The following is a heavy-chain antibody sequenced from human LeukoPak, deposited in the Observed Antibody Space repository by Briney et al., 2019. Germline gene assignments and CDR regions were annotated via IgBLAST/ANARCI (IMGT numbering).Heavy chain of an antibody. CDR3: ANIVVVPAVMYYFDP. J-gene: IGHJ4*02. V-gene: IGHV3-23*01. Sequence: GGSLRLSCAASGFTFSSYAMNWVRQAPGKGLEWVSTISGTGGSTYYADSVKGRFTISRENSKNTLYLQMNSLRAEDTAVYYCANIVVVPAVMYYFDPWGQGTLVTVSS. CDR1: GFTFSSYA. D-gene: IGHD2-2*01. CDR2: ISGTGGST.